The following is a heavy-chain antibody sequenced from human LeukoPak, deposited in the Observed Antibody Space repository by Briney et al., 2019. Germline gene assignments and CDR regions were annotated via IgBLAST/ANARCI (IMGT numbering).Heavy chain of an antibody. V-gene: IGHV3-7*01. J-gene: IGHJ3*02. CDR1: GFTFSSYW. CDR3: ARWGSSWYDAFDI. D-gene: IGHD6-13*01. CDR2: IKQDGSEK. Sequence: GGSLRLSCAASGFTFSSYWMSWVRQAPGKGLEWVANIKQDGSEKYYVDSVKGRFTISRDNAKNSLYLQMNSLRAEDTAVYYCARWGSSWYDAFDIWGQGTKVTVSS.